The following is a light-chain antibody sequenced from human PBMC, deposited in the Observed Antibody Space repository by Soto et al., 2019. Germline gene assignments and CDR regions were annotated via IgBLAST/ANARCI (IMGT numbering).Light chain of an antibody. CDR1: QSVSSY. V-gene: IGKV3-11*01. CDR2: DAS. Sequence: EIVLTQSPATLSLSPGERATLSYRASQSVSSYLAWYQQKPGQAPRLLIYDASNRATGIPARFSGSGSGTDFTRTISSLEPEDFAVYYCQQYGSSPITFGQGTRLEIK. J-gene: IGKJ5*01. CDR3: QQYGSSPIT.